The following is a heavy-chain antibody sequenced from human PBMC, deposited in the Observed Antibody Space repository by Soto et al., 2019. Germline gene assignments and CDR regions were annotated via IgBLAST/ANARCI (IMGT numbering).Heavy chain of an antibody. D-gene: IGHD2-15*01. CDR2: INTGKGNT. V-gene: IGHV1-3*04. J-gene: IGHJ3*02. CDR1: GYNFTTYA. Sequence: QVQFVQSGAEVKKPGASVKVSCKASGYNFTTYAIHWVRQAPGQSLEWMGWINTGKGNTKYSQKFQGRVTITRDTSASTAYMDLSSLRSGDTAVYDCARDPLVGAVAAFDIWGQGTMVTGSS. CDR3: ARDPLVGAVAAFDI.